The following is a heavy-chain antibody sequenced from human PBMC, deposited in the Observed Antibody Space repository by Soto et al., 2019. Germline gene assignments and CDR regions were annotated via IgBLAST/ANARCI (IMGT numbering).Heavy chain of an antibody. V-gene: IGHV4-39*01. CDR2: IYFTGTT. CDR1: GDSLNSGSFF. Sequence: QLQLQESGPGLVKPSETLSLTCTVSGDSLNSGSFFWGWIRQPPGKGLEWIGHIYFTGTTSYSPSLKCRVTMFVDTSKNKFSLRLTSVTAADTAVYYCVRRGAVAGSQFDFWGQGTLVNVSS. CDR3: VRRGAVAGSQFDF. D-gene: IGHD6-19*01. J-gene: IGHJ4*02.